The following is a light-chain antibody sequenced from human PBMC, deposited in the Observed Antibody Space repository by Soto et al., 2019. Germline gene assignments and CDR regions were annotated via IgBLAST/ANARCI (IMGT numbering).Light chain of an antibody. CDR1: SSNIGSNY. J-gene: IGLJ2*01. CDR2: RDN. CDR3: AGWDDSHVI. V-gene: IGLV1-47*01. Sequence: QSVLTQPPSASGTPGQRVTISCSGSSSNIGSNYVYWYQQLPGTAPKLLISRDNQRPSGVPDRFSGSKSGTSASLAISGLRSYDEADYYCAGWDDSHVIFGGGTKLTVL.